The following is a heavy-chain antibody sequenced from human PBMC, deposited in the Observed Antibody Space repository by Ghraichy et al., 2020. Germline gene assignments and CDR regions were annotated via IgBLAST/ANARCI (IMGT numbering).Heavy chain of an antibody. Sequence: SVKVSCKASGDTFSSYTISWVRQAPGQGLEWMGRIIPILGIANYAQKFQGRVTITADKSTSTAYMELSSLRSEDTAVYYCASSLGVVVAASIFDAFDIWGQGTMVTVS. CDR3: ASSLGVVVAASIFDAFDI. CDR2: IIPILGIA. D-gene: IGHD2-15*01. V-gene: IGHV1-69*02. J-gene: IGHJ3*02. CDR1: GDTFSSYT.